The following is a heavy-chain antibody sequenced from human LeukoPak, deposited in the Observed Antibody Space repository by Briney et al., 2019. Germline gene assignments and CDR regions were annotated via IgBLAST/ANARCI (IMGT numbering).Heavy chain of an antibody. V-gene: IGHV3-72*01. CDR1: GFTFSDHY. CDR3: ARFRPYYESSGPYFDY. Sequence: GGSLRLSCAASGFTFSDHYIDWVRQAPGKGLEWVGRTRNKANSYTTEYAASVKGRFTISRDDSKNSLYLQMNSLKTEDTAVYYCARFRPYYESSGPYFDYWGQGTLVTVSS. D-gene: IGHD3-22*01. CDR2: TRNKANSYTT. J-gene: IGHJ4*02.